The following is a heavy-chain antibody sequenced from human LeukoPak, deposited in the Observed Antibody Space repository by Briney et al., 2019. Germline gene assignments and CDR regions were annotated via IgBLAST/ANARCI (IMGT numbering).Heavy chain of an antibody. D-gene: IGHD3-10*01. CDR3: ARASGYYGDAFDI. Sequence: SVKVSCKASGGTFSSYAISWVRQAPGQGLEWMGRIIPILGIANYAQKFQGRVTITADKSTSTAYMELSSLRSEDTAVYHCARASGYYGDAFDIWGQGTMVTVSS. J-gene: IGHJ3*02. CDR1: GGTFSSYA. CDR2: IIPILGIA. V-gene: IGHV1-69*04.